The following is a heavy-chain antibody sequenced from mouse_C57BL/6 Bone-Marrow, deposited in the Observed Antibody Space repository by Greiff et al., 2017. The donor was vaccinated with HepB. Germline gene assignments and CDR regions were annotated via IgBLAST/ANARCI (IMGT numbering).Heavy chain of an antibody. J-gene: IGHJ1*03. D-gene: IGHD2-2*01. Sequence: QVHVKQPGAELVKPGASVKMSCKASGYTFTSYWITWVKQRPGQGLEWIGDIYPGSGSTNYNEKFKSKATLTVDTSSSTAYMQLSSMTSEDSAVYYFARSGYGYFSYFDFWGTGTPVTVSS. CDR1: GYTFTSYW. CDR3: ARSGYGYFSYFDF. CDR2: IYPGSGST. V-gene: IGHV1-55*01.